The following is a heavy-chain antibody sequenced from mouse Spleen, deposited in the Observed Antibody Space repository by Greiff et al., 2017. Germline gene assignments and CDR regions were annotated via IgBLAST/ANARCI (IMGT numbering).Heavy chain of an antibody. CDR2: IHPYDGDT. CDR3: AINHRYDGRAWFAY. V-gene: IGHV1-74*01. Sequence: VQLQQPGAELVKPGASVKVSCKASGYTFTSYWMHWVKQRPGQGLEWIGRIHPYDGDTNYNQKFKGKGTLTVDKSSSTAYMQLSSLTSEDSAVYFCAINHRYDGRAWFAYWGQGTLVTGSA. D-gene: IGHD2-14*01. J-gene: IGHJ3*01. CDR1: GYTFTSYW.